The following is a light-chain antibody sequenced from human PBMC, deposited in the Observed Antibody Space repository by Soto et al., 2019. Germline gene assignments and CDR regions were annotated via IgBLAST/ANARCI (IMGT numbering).Light chain of an antibody. V-gene: IGLV2-18*01. CDR2: EVN. J-gene: IGLJ1*01. CDR1: SSDVGSYNR. CDR3: SLYISGSTCV. Sequence: QSALTQPPSVSGSPGQSVTISCTGTSSDVGSYNRLSWYQQPPGTAPKLIMYEVNTRPSGVPDRFSGSKSGSTASLTISGLQAEDEADYYCSLYISGSTCVFGTGSKVTVL.